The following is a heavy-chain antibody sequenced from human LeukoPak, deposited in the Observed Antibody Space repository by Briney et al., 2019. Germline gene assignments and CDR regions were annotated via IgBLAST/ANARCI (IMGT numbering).Heavy chain of an antibody. CDR1: GGSISSSSYY. CDR3: ARHDLPLFHPDY. V-gene: IGHV4-39*01. D-gene: IGHD2-21*01. CDR2: IYYSGST. Sequence: SETLSLTCTVSGGSISSSSYYWDWIRQPPGKGLEWIGSIYYSGSTYYNPSLKSRVTISVDTSKNQFSLKLGSVTAADTAVYYCARHDLPLFHPDYWGQGTLVTVSS. J-gene: IGHJ4*02.